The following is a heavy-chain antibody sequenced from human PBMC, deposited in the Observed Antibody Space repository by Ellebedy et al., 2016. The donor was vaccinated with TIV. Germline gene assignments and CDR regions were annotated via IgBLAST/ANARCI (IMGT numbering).Heavy chain of an antibody. CDR3: ATDGSYGDHLFPQHAFTT. J-gene: IGHJ3*02. D-gene: IGHD4-17*01. CDR2: MRQDGNDK. V-gene: IGHV3-7*03. CDR1: GFSFRSYW. Sequence: GESLKISCAASGFSFRSYWMSWVRQAPGKGLEWVANMRQDGNDKYYVDSVRGRFTVSRDTAENSLYLQMNSLRAEDTAVYYCATDGSYGDHLFPQHAFTTWGQGTMVSVSS.